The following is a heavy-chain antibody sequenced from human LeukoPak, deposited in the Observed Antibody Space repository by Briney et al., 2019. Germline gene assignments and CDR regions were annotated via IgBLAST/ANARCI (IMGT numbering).Heavy chain of an antibody. CDR1: GGSVTSGPNY. Sequence: PSQTLSLTCTVSGGSVTSGPNYWNWIRRPAGKGLKWIGRIQTSGRVNYNPSLKSRVTVYLDTPKNLVSLQLTSVPAADTAVYYCARDRGNGDYGDYFDSWGQGTQVTVSS. V-gene: IGHV4-61*02. CDR3: ARDRGNGDYGDYFDS. CDR2: IQTSGRV. J-gene: IGHJ4*02. D-gene: IGHD4-17*01.